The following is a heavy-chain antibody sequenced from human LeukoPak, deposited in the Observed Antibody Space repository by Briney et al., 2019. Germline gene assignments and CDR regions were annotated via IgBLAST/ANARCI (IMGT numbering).Heavy chain of an antibody. J-gene: IGHJ4*02. V-gene: IGHV3-30*04. CDR3: AKDISSGTGGSNFDY. CDR1: GFTFSNYA. D-gene: IGHD6-19*01. CDR2: ISFDGTYK. Sequence: GGSLRLSCAASGFTFSNYAIHWVRQAPGKGLEWVSVISFDGTYKYYADSVKGRFTISRDNAKNSLYLQMNSLRAEDTALYYCAKDISSGTGGSNFDYWGQGTLVTVSS.